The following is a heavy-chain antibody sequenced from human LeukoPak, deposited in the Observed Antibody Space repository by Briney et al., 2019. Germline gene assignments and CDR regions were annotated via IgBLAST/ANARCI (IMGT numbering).Heavy chain of an antibody. D-gene: IGHD2-2*01. Sequence: GGSLRLSCTASGFFFSDYTMTWVRQAPGKGLEWISYISSSGTLIYYADSVKGRFTVSRDNAKNSLYLQMNSLRVEDTAVYYCARIYYQKDHWGPGTLVTVSS. V-gene: IGHV3-11*04. CDR1: GFFFSDYT. CDR3: ARIYYQKDH. CDR2: ISSSGTLI. J-gene: IGHJ4*02.